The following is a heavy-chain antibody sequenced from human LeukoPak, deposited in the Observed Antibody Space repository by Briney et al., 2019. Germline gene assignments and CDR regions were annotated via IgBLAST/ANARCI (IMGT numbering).Heavy chain of an antibody. CDR1: GFTFSSYG. Sequence: GGSLRLSCAASGFTFSSYGMHWARQVPGKGLEWVAVIGYDGSNKYYADSVKGRFTISRDNSKNTLYLQMNSLRAEDTGVYYCARTVTNHGNFDYWGQGTLVTVSS. J-gene: IGHJ4*02. D-gene: IGHD4-17*01. CDR2: IGYDGSNK. V-gene: IGHV3-33*01. CDR3: ARTVTNHGNFDY.